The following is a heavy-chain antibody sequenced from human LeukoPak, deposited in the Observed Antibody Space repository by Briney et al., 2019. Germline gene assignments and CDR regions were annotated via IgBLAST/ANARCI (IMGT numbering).Heavy chain of an antibody. CDR1: GYSISIGYY. CDR2: IYYSGST. J-gene: IGHJ4*02. CDR3: ARGVVAAPQTFDY. Sequence: SETLSLTCTVSGYSISIGYYWGWIRQPPGKGLQWIGYIYYSGSTNYNPSLKSRVTISVDTSKNQFSLKLTSVTAADTAVYYCARGVVAAPQTFDYWGQGNLVTVSS. D-gene: IGHD2-15*01. V-gene: IGHV4-61*01.